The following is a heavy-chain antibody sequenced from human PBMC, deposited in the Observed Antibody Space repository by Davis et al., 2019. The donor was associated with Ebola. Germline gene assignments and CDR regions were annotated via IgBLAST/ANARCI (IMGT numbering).Heavy chain of an antibody. CDR3: AKLCGGDCYSKFYFDY. J-gene: IGHJ4*02. Sequence: GESLKISCAASEFTFSDYWMHWVRQAPGKGLVWVSRINPDGSFTDYADSVKGRFSISRDSTSNTLYLQMNGLRAEDTAVYYCAKLCGGDCYSKFYFDYWGQGTLVTVSS. CDR1: EFTFSDYW. V-gene: IGHV3-74*01. D-gene: IGHD2-21*02. CDR2: INPDGSFT.